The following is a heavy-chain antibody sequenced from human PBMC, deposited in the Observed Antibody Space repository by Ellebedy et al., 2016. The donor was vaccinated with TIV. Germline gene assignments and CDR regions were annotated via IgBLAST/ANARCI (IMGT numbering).Heavy chain of an antibody. CDR1: GFTFRSYA. CDR3: TKDRYGENVAGYFGP. D-gene: IGHD4-17*01. Sequence: GGSLRLXCAASGFTFRSYAMSWVRQAPGKGLEWVSGVSGRGDNIYYADSVKGRVTISRDNSKNTLYLHMNTLSADDTAVYYCTKDRYGENVAGYFGPWGQGTLVTVSS. V-gene: IGHV3-23*01. CDR2: VSGRGDNI. J-gene: IGHJ5*02.